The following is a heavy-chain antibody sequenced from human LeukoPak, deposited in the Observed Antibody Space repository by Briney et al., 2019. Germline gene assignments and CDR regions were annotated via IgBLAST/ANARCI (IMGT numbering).Heavy chain of an antibody. CDR1: GFTFSSFA. D-gene: IGHD4-11*01. Sequence: PGGSLRLSCAASGFTFSSFAMTWVRQAPGKGLEWVAVISYDGSNKYYADSVKGRFTISRDNSKNTLYLQMNSLRAEDTAVYYCASNTVTDYYYGMDVWGQGTTVTVSS. J-gene: IGHJ6*02. V-gene: IGHV3-30*04. CDR3: ASNTVTDYYYGMDV. CDR2: ISYDGSNK.